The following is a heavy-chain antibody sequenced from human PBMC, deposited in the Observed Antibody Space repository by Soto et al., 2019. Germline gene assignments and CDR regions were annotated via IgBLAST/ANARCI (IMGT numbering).Heavy chain of an antibody. Sequence: GTSVKVSCKECGYTFTSKYMHWVRQAPGQGLEWMGIINPSGGSTSYAQKFQGRVTMTRDTSTSTVYMELSSLRSEDTAVYYCASGYYDFDYYYYYMDVWGKGTTVTVSS. J-gene: IGHJ6*03. CDR3: ASGYYDFDYYYYYMDV. CDR2: INPSGGST. D-gene: IGHD3-3*01. CDR1: GYTFTSKY. V-gene: IGHV1-46*03.